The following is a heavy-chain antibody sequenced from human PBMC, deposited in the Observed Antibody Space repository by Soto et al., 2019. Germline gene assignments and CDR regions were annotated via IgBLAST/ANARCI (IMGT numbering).Heavy chain of an antibody. CDR1: GGTSSSYT. CDR2: IVPIFGMK. CDR3: STRGGQEQPVVDY. J-gene: IGHJ4*02. V-gene: IGHV1-69*17. Sequence: VQLVQSGAEVKPPGSSVKVSCKASGGTSSSYTISWVRQAPGQGLEWMGGIVPIFGMKNYAQKFQDRLTITADTSTSTAYMELSSLRSEDTALYYCSTRGGQEQPVVDYWGQGTLVTVSS. D-gene: IGHD6-13*01.